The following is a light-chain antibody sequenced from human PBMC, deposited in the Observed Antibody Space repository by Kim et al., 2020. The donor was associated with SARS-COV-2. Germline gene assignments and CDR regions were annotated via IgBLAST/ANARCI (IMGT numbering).Light chain of an antibody. CDR3: QQYSSSPYT. Sequence: EIVLTQSPGTLSLSPGERATLSCRASQSVSSSYLAWYQQKPGQAPRLLIYGASSRATGIPDRFSGSGSGTDFTLTISRLEPEDFAVYYCQQYSSSPYTSGQGTKLEI. V-gene: IGKV3-20*01. J-gene: IGKJ2*01. CDR2: GAS. CDR1: QSVSSSY.